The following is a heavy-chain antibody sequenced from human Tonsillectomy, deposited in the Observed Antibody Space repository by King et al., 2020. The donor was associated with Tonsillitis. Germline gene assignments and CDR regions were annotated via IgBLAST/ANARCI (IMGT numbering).Heavy chain of an antibody. Sequence: VQLVESGGGVVQPVRSLRLSCETSGFTFSSYGMHWVRQAPGKGLEWVATISFDGANTHHTDSVTGRFTISRDNSKNTMYLQMNSLRAEDTAVYYCARERLYNVGWGIDHWGQGTLVTVSS. V-gene: IGHV3-30*19. CDR1: GFTFSSYG. CDR2: ISFDGANT. J-gene: IGHJ4*02. CDR3: ARERLYNVGWGIDH. D-gene: IGHD1-14*01.